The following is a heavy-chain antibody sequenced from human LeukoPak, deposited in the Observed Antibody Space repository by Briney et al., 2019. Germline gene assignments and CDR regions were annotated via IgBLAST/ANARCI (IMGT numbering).Heavy chain of an antibody. CDR1: GYTFSSYG. J-gene: IGHJ4*02. CDR3: SREGPYDYGDYDNDY. D-gene: IGHD4-17*01. Sequence: ASVKFCCKASGYTFSSYGTSWVRQAPGQGLEWMGWISAYNGNTNYAQKLQSRVTMTTDTSTSTANMELRSLRSDDTAEYYWSREGPYDYGDYDNDYWGQGTLVTVSS. V-gene: IGHV1-18*01. CDR2: ISAYNGNT.